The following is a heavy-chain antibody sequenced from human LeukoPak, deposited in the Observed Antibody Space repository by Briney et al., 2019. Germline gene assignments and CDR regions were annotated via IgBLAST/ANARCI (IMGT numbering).Heavy chain of an antibody. CDR3: ARHQDTHIAAAYFDY. Sequence: SETLSLTCTVSGDSISSYYWSWIRQPAGKGLEWIGRIYTSGSTNYNPSLKSRVTISVDTSKNQFSLKLSSVTAADTAVYYCARHQDTHIAAAYFDYWGQGTLVTVSS. D-gene: IGHD6-13*01. CDR2: IYTSGST. CDR1: GDSISSYY. J-gene: IGHJ4*02. V-gene: IGHV4-4*07.